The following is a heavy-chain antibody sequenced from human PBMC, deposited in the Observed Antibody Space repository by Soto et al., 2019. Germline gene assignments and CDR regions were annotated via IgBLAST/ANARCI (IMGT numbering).Heavy chain of an antibody. CDR2: VSAYRDYT. J-gene: IGHJ3*01. CDR3: ARDVGDESITYNDAFDV. Sequence: ASVKVSCKASGGTFSRYTISWVRQAPGQGLEWIGWVSAYRDYTDYAEKFQDRVTMTTDTSTNTAYMELRSLTYNDTAVYYCARDVGDESITYNDAFDVWGQGTMVTVSS. D-gene: IGHD3-10*01. V-gene: IGHV1-18*04. CDR1: GGTFSRYT.